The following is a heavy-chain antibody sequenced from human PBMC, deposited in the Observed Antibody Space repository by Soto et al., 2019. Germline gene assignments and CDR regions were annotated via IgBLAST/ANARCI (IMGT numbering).Heavy chain of an antibody. CDR3: ARNNYDFWRGELWYFVL. J-gene: IGHJ2*01. CDR1: GGSISSGGYS. Sequence: QLQLQESGSGLVKPSQTLSLTCAVSGGSISSGGYSWRWIRQPPGKGLEWIGYIYHSGSTYYNPSLKSRVTISVDRSKNQFSLKLSSVTAADTAVYYCARNNYDFWRGELWYFVLWGRGTLVTVSS. D-gene: IGHD3-3*01. V-gene: IGHV4-30-2*01. CDR2: IYHSGST.